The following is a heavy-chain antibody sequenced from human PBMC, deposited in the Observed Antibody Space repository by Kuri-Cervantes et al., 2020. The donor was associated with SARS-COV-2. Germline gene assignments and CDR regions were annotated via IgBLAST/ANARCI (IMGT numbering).Heavy chain of an antibody. D-gene: IGHD1-26*01. CDR3: AKDLVGATYDAFDI. CDR1: GFTFSSYG. CDR2: IRYDGSNK. Sequence: GESLKISCAASGFTFSSYGMHWVRQAPGKGLEWVAFIRYDGSNKYYADSVKGRFTISRDNSKNTLYLQMNSLRAEDTAVYYCAKDLVGATYDAFDIWGQGTMVTVSS. V-gene: IGHV3-30*02. J-gene: IGHJ3*02.